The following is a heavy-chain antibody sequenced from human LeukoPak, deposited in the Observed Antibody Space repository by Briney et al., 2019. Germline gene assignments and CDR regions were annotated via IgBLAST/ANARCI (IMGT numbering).Heavy chain of an antibody. V-gene: IGHV3-15*07. Sequence: GGSLRLSCAVSGFIFTNVWMNWVRQAPGKGLEWVGRIKNKDEGEKTDYAAPVKGRFTISRDDSKATLFLQMNSLKMEDTAIYYCTTGIDYGGGYWGQGTLVSVSS. CDR3: TTGIDYGGGY. D-gene: IGHD3-16*01. J-gene: IGHJ4*02. CDR2: IKNKDEGEKT. CDR1: GFIFTNVW.